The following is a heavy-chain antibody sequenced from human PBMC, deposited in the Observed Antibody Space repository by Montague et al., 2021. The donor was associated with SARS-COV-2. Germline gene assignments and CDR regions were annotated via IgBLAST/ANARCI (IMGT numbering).Heavy chain of an antibody. CDR3: ARQPRNYYDSESYWDLGDY. CDR1: GGSISSSTYY. CDR2: MYYSGST. Sequence: SETLSLTCTVSGGSISSSTYYWGWIRQPPGKGLEWIGSMYYSGSTYYNPSLKSRVTISVDTSKKQFSLKLSSVTAADTAVYYCARQPRNYYDSESYWDLGDYWGQGTLVTVSS. D-gene: IGHD3-10*01. V-gene: IGHV4-39*01. J-gene: IGHJ4*02.